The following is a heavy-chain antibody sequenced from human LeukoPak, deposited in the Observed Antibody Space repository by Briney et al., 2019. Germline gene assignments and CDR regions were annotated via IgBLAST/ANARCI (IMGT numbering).Heavy chain of an antibody. J-gene: IGHJ4*02. CDR2: ISGSGGST. V-gene: IGHV3-23*01. CDR3: AKDPGYQVVYCFDY. Sequence: GGSLRLSCAASGFTFSSYSMSWVRQAPGTGLEWVSGISGSGGSTDYADSVKGRFTISRDNSKNTLYLQMNSLRVEDTAVYYCAKDPGYQVVYCFDYWGQRTLVTVSS. D-gene: IGHD2-2*01. CDR1: GFTFSSYS.